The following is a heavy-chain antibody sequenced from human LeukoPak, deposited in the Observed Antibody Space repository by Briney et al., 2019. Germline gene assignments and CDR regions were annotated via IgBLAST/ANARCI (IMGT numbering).Heavy chain of an antibody. Sequence: SETLSLTCSVSGGSISSYYWSWIRQPPGKGLEWIGYIYYSGSTNYNPSLKSRVTISVDTSKNQFSLKPSSVTAADTAVYYCARVRAGYYPDAFDIWGQGTMVTVSS. CDR2: IYYSGST. D-gene: IGHD3-9*01. J-gene: IGHJ3*02. V-gene: IGHV4-59*01. CDR3: ARVRAGYYPDAFDI. CDR1: GGSISSYY.